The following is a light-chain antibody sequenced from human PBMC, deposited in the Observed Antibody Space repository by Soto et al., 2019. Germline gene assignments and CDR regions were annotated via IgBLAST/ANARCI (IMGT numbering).Light chain of an antibody. CDR1: QSISSW. Sequence: DIQMNQSPSTLSASVGERGTIIFRASQSISSWLAWYQQKAGKAPKLLISKASNLDSGVPSRFSGSGSGTEFNLTISSLQPEEFATYYCKQYNSFIWTVGQGTKVDNK. J-gene: IGKJ1*01. V-gene: IGKV1-5*03. CDR3: KQYNSFIWT. CDR2: KAS.